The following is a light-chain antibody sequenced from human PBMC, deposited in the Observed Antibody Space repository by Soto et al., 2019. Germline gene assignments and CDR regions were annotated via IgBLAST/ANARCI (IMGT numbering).Light chain of an antibody. CDR2: EVS. CDR3: SSYTSFSTYV. V-gene: IGLV2-14*01. CDR1: SXDVGGYNY. J-gene: IGLJ1*01. Sequence: QSALTQPPSVSGSPGQSITISCTGTSXDVGGYNYVSWYQQHPGKAPKLMIYEVSNRPSGVSNRFSGSKSDNTASLTISGLQAEDEADYYCSSYTSFSTYVFGTGTKV.